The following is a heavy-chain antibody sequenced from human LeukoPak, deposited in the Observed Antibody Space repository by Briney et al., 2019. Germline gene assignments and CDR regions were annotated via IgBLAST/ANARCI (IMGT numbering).Heavy chain of an antibody. D-gene: IGHD4-23*01. CDR1: GGSISSSNW. CDR3: ARGDGGNSYYYYYYYMDV. V-gene: IGHV4-4*02. J-gene: IGHJ6*03. CDR2: IYHSGST. Sequence: SGTLSLTCAVSGGSISSSNWWSWVRQPPGKGLEWIGEIYHSGSTNYNPSLKSRVTISVDKSKNQFSLKLSSVTAADTAVYYCARGDGGNSYYYYYYYMDVWGKGTTVTVSS.